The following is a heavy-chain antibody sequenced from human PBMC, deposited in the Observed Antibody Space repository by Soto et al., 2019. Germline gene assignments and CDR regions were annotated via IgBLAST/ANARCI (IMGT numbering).Heavy chain of an antibody. D-gene: IGHD5-12*01. CDR2: IVVGGGNT. J-gene: IGHJ4*02. CDR1: GFTFLSSA. V-gene: IGHV1-58*02. CDR3: AAIPGWLRLDPRDS. Sequence: QVQLVQSGPEVRKPGTSVKVSCKTSGFTFLSSAMQWVRQARGQRLEWIGWIVVGGGNTHYAQKFQDRASITREVSAGTGYLELTSLRSEDTAVYYCAAIPGWLRLDPRDSWGQGTLVTVSS.